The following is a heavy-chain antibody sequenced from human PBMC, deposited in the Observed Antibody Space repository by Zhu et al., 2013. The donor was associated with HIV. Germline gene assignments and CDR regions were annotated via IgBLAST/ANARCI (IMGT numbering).Heavy chain of an antibody. CDR1: ADTFSSYA. V-gene: IGHV1-69*01. J-gene: IGHJ4*02. CDR2: IIPIFGST. Sequence: QVQLVQSGADVKKPGSSVKVSCKASADTFSSYAISWVRQAPGQGLEWMGAIIPIFGSTNYAQKFQGRVTITADESTTTAYMELSSLRSEDTAVYYCARRGHWGQGTLVTVSS. CDR3: ARRGH.